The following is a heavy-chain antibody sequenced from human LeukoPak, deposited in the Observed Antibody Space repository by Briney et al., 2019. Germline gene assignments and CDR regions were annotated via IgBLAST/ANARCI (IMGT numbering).Heavy chain of an antibody. CDR2: IRYDGSNK. Sequence: GGSLRLSCAASGFTFSSYGMHWVRQAPGKGLEWVAFIRYDGSNKYYADSAKGRFTISRDNSKNTLYLQMNSLRAEDTAVYYCAKRDLGLGAFDIWGQGTMVTVSS. CDR3: AKRDLGLGAFDI. CDR1: GFTFSSYG. V-gene: IGHV3-30*02. J-gene: IGHJ3*02. D-gene: IGHD3-16*01.